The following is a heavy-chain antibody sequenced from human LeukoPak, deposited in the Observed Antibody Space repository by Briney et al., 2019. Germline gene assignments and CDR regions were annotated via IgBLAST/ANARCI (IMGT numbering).Heavy chain of an antibody. J-gene: IGHJ6*02. CDR2: IWYDGSNK. Sequence: PGRSLGLSCAASGFTFSSYGMHWVRQAPGKGLEWVAVIWYDGSNKYYADSVKGRFTISRDNSKNTLYLQMNSLRAEDTAVYYCARGDGGYGGYYYYGMDVWGQGTTVTVSS. CDR1: GFTFSSYG. CDR3: ARGDGGYGGYYYYGMDV. D-gene: IGHD5-12*01. V-gene: IGHV3-33*01.